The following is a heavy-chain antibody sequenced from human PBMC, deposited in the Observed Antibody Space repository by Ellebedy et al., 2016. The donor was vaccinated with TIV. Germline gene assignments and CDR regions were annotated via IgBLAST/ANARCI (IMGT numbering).Heavy chain of an antibody. V-gene: IGHV3-33*08. CDR1: GFTFSRSG. CDR2: IWADGSIQ. D-gene: IGHD2-2*01. Sequence: GESLKISCVVSGFTFSRSGMHWVRPAPGTGLEWVAVIWADGSIQKYADSVRGRFTISRDNSKDILYLQMNSLRAEDTAVYYCARGGVINSYAAADYWGQGTLVTVSS. CDR3: ARGGVINSYAAADY. J-gene: IGHJ4*02.